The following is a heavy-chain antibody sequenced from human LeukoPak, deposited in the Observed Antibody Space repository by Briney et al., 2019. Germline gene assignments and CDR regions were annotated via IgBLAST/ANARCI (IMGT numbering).Heavy chain of an antibody. CDR2: ISYDGSNK. Sequence: PAGGSLRLSCAASGFTFSSYGMHWVRQASGKGLEWVAVISYDGSNKYYADSVKGRFTISRDNSKNTLYLQMNSLRAEDTAVYYCAKVGVRVATMYYFDYWGQGTLVTVSS. CDR3: AKVGVRVATMYYFDY. CDR1: GFTFSSYG. V-gene: IGHV3-30*18. J-gene: IGHJ4*02. D-gene: IGHD5-12*01.